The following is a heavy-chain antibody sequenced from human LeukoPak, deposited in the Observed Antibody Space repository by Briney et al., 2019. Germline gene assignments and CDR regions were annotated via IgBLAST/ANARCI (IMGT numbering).Heavy chain of an antibody. V-gene: IGHV3-23*01. CDR3: AKEPTTISRPSFDY. D-gene: IGHD3-9*01. CDR1: GFTFSSYA. J-gene: IGHJ4*02. Sequence: GGSLRLSCAASGFTFSSYAMSWVRQAPGKGLEWVSSISGSDSSTKYADSVKGRFTISRDNSKNTLYVQMNSLRAEDTAVYYCAKEPTTISRPSFDYWGQGILVTVSS. CDR2: ISGSDSST.